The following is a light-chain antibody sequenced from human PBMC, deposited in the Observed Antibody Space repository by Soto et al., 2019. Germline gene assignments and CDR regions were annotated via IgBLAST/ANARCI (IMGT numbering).Light chain of an antibody. V-gene: IGLV1-40*01. J-gene: IGLJ1*01. CDR2: GNS. Sequence: QSALTQPPSVSGAPGQRVTISCTGSSSNIGAGYDVHWYQQLPGTAPKLLIYGNSNRPSGVPDRFSGSKSGTSASLAITGLQAEDEADYYCQSYESSLSGYVSGTGTKVTVL. CDR1: SSNIGAGYD. CDR3: QSYESSLSGYV.